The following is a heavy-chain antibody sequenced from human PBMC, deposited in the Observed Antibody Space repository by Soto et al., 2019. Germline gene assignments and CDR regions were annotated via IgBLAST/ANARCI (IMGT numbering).Heavy chain of an antibody. Sequence: XTLSLPCTAPGXSVTSTDYYWGWGRQPPGKGLEWVASIYYSGSTYHNPSLKSRVTISVDTSKNHFSLKLTSVTAADTDVYQRARHSRTGYSTVFGVVMGWFDPWGQGTLGTVS. D-gene: IGHD3-3*01. J-gene: IGHJ5*02. CDR3: ARHSRTGYSTVFGVVMGWFDP. CDR2: IYYSGST. CDR1: GXSVTSTDYY. V-gene: IGHV4-39*01.